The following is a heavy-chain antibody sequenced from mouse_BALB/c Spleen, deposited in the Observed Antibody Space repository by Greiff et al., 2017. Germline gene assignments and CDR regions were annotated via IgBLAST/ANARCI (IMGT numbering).Heavy chain of an antibody. J-gene: IGHJ4*01. CDR1: GYAFTNYL. CDR3: ARGDGFYAMDY. V-gene: IGHV1-54*01. Sequence: VQLQQSGAELVRPGTSVKVSCKASGYAFTNYLIEWVKQRPGQGLEWIGVINPGSGGTNYNEKFKGKATLTADKSSSTAYMQLSSLTSDDSAVYYYARGDGFYAMDYWGQGTSVTVSS. CDR2: INPGSGGT.